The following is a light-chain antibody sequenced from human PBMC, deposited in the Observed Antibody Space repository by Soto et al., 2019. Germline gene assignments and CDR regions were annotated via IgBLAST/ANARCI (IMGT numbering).Light chain of an antibody. CDR3: QQSYSTPPYP. CDR2: AAS. V-gene: IGKV1-39*01. Sequence: DIQMTQSPSSLSASAGDRVTITCRASQSISSYLNWYQQKPGKAPKLLIYAASSLQSGVPSRFSGSGSGTAFTLTISSLQPEDFATYYCQQSYSTPPYPFGQGTKLEIK. J-gene: IGKJ2*01. CDR1: QSISSY.